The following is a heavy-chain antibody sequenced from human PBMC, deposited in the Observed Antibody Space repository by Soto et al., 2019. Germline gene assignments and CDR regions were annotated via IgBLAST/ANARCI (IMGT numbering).Heavy chain of an antibody. V-gene: IGHV3-64D*06. CDR2: ISSNGGST. J-gene: IGHJ4*02. CDR1: VFTFSSYA. D-gene: IGHD6-13*01. Sequence: VGSLRLSCSASVFTFSSYAMHCVRHSPGKGLEYVSAISSNGGSTYYADSVKGRSTISRDNSKNTLYLQMSSLRAEDTAVYYCVKETSSSWHHGPPEYWGQGTLVTRSS. CDR3: VKETSSSWHHGPPEY.